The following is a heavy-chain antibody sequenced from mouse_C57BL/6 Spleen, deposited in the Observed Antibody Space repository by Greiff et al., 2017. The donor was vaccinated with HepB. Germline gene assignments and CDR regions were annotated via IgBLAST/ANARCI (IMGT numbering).Heavy chain of an antibody. CDR2: INPNYGTT. Sequence: VQLKESGPELVKPGASVKISCKASGYSFTDYNMNWVKQSNGKSLEWIGVINPNYGTTSYNQKFKGKATLTVDQSSSTAYMQLNSLKSEDSAVYYCARQLTGTGGYFDYWGQGTTLTVSS. CDR3: ARQLTGTGGYFDY. CDR1: GYSFTDYN. V-gene: IGHV1-39*01. J-gene: IGHJ2*01. D-gene: IGHD4-1*01.